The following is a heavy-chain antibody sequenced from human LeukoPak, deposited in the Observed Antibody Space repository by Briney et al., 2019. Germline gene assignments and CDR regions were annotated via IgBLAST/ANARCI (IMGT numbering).Heavy chain of an antibody. J-gene: IGHJ4*02. CDR3: ARDNQEGSSWYDYFDY. CDR1: GFTFSSYW. Sequence: PGGSLRLSCAVSGFTFSSYWMSWVRQAPGKGLEWVANIKQDGSEKFYVDSVKGRFTISRDNSKNSLYLQMNSLRAEDTAVYYCARDNQEGSSWYDYFDYWGQGTLVTVSS. CDR2: IKQDGSEK. D-gene: IGHD6-13*01. V-gene: IGHV3-7*01.